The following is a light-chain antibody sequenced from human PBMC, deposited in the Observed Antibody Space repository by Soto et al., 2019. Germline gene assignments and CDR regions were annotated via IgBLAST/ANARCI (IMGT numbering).Light chain of an antibody. CDR1: SSDVGGYNY. CDR3: CSYAGSNNFVV. V-gene: IGLV2-8*01. Sequence: QSVLTQPPSASGSPGQSVTISCTGTSSDVGGYNYVSWYQHHPGKAPKLMIYDVIKRPSGVPDRFSGSKSGNTASLTVSGLQAEDEADYYCCSYAGSNNFVVFGGGTQLTVL. CDR2: DVI. J-gene: IGLJ2*01.